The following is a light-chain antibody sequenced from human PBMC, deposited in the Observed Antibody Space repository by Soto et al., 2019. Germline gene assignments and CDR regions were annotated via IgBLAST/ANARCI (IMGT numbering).Light chain of an antibody. Sequence: DIQMTQSPSSLSASVRDRVTITCRASQGISNYLAWYQQKPGKVPKLLIYAASTLQSGVPSRFSGSGSGTDFTLTISILQPEDVATYYCLKYDSAPWTFGQGTKVEIK. J-gene: IGKJ1*01. V-gene: IGKV1-27*01. CDR2: AAS. CDR3: LKYDSAPWT. CDR1: QGISNY.